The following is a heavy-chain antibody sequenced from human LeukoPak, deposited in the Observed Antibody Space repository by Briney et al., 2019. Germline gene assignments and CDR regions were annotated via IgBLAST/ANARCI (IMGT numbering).Heavy chain of an antibody. CDR1: GFTFSSYS. CDR3: AKGAQVARGYFDY. CDR2: IDTSTTYM. V-gene: IGHV3-21*04. Sequence: GGSLRLSCAASGFTFSSYSMNWVRQAPGKGLEWVSSIDTSTTYMTYADSVKGRFTISRDNARNSLYLQMNSLRAEDTAVYYCAKGAQVARGYFDYWGQGTLVTVSS. D-gene: IGHD3-10*01. J-gene: IGHJ4*02.